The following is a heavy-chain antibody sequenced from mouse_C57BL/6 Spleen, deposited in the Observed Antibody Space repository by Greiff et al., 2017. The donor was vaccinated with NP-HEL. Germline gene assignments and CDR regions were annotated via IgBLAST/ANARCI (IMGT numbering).Heavy chain of an antibody. CDR1: GYTFTDYY. J-gene: IGHJ3*01. D-gene: IGHD1-1*01. Sequence: VQLQQSGAELVRPGASVKLSCKASGYTFTDYYINWVKQRPGQGLEWIARIYPGSGNTYYNEKFKGKATLTAEKSSRTAYMQLSSLTSEDSAVYFCARSQSSSYGFAYWGQGTLVTVSA. CDR3: ARSQSSSYGFAY. V-gene: IGHV1-76*01. CDR2: IYPGSGNT.